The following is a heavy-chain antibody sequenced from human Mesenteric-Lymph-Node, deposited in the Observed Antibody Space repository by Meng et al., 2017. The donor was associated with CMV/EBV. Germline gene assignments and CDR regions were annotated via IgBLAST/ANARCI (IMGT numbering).Heavy chain of an antibody. CDR3: ARDHTSGNSHDAFDI. CDR1: GGSFSGYY. J-gene: IGHJ3*02. Sequence: GSLRLSCAVYGGSFSGYYWSWIRQPPGKGLEWIGSIYYSGSTYYNPSLKSRVTISVDTSKNQFSLKLSSVTAADTAVYYCARDHTSGNSHDAFDIWGRGTMVTVSS. D-gene: IGHD2/OR15-2a*01. V-gene: IGHV4-34*01. CDR2: IYYSGST.